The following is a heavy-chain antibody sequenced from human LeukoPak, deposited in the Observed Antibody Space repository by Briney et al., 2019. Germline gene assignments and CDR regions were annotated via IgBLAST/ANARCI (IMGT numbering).Heavy chain of an antibody. Sequence: GASVKVPCKASGYTFTGYYMHWVRQAPGQGLEWMGWINPNSGGTNYAQKFQGWVTMTRDTSISTAYMELSRLRSDDTAVYYCARGGLAAAGTFDYWGQGTLVTVSS. CDR3: ARGGLAAAGTFDY. D-gene: IGHD6-13*01. V-gene: IGHV1-2*04. J-gene: IGHJ4*02. CDR1: GYTFTGYY. CDR2: INPNSGGT.